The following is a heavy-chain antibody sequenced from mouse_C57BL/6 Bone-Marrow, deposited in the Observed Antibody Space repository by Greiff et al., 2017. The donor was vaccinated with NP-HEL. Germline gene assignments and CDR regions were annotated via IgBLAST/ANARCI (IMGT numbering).Heavy chain of an antibody. CDR2: ISDGGSYT. V-gene: IGHV5-4*01. D-gene: IGHD1-1*01. Sequence: EVHLVESGGGLVKPGGSLKLSCAASGFTFSSYAMSWVRQTPEKRLEWVATISDGGSYTYYPANVKGRFTISRDNAKNNRYLQMSHLKSEDRAMYYCARDGPRYYYGSSLFAYWGEGTLVTVSA. CDR1: GFTFSSYA. CDR3: ARDGPRYYYGSSLFAY. J-gene: IGHJ3*01.